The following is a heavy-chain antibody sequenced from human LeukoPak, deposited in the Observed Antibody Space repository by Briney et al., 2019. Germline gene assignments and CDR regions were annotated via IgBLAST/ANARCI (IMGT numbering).Heavy chain of an antibody. Sequence: PSETLSLTCTVSGGSISSHYWSWIRRPPGKGLEWIGYIYYSGATNYNPSLESRITILVDTSKNQFSLRLGSVTAADTAVYYCARLRGNYFPDYWGQGTLVTVSS. CDR1: GGSISSHY. CDR2: IYYSGAT. D-gene: IGHD4-11*01. V-gene: IGHV4-59*11. CDR3: ARLRGNYFPDY. J-gene: IGHJ4*02.